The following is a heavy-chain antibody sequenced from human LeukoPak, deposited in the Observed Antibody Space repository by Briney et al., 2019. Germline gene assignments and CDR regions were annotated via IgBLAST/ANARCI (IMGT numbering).Heavy chain of an antibody. CDR1: GYRFTSYW. D-gene: IGHD4-23*01. CDR3: ARHMTTVISPFDY. CDR2: IYPGDSDT. Sequence: GESLKISCKGSGYRFTSYWIGWVRQMPGKGLEWMGIIYPGDSDTRYSPSFQGQDTISADRSTSTAYLQWSSLKASDTAMYYCARHMTTVISPFDYWGQGSLVTVSS. J-gene: IGHJ4*02. V-gene: IGHV5-51*01.